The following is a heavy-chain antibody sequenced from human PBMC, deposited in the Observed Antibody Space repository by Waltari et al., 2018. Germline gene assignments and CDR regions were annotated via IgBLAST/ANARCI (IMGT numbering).Heavy chain of an antibody. V-gene: IGHV3-48*02. CDR2: ISSSSSTI. CDR3: ASGSGYSSSWYSNVPRNWEY. CDR1: GFTFSSYS. Sequence: EVQLVESGGGLVQPGGSLRLSCAASGFTFSSYSMNWVRQAPGKGLAWGSYISSSSSTIYYADSGKGRLTISRDNAKNSLYLQMNSLRDEYTAVYYCASGSGYSSSWYSNVPRNWEYWGQGTLVTVSS. J-gene: IGHJ4*02. D-gene: IGHD6-13*01.